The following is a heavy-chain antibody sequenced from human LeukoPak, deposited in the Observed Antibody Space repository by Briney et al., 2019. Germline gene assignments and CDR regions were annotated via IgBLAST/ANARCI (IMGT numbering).Heavy chain of an antibody. D-gene: IGHD3-16*01. V-gene: IGHV3-23*01. Sequence: GGSLRLSCAASGFTFSSYAMSWVRQAPGKGLEWVSAISGSGGRTYYADSVKGWFTISRDNSKNTLFLQMNSLRAEDTAVYYCAKDPKFYDYPRAFDIWGQGTMVTVSS. CDR2: ISGSGGRT. CDR1: GFTFSSYA. J-gene: IGHJ3*02. CDR3: AKDPKFYDYPRAFDI.